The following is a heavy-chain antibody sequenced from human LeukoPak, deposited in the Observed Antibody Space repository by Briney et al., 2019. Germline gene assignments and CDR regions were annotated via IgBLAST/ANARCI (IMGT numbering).Heavy chain of an antibody. J-gene: IGHJ4*02. CDR3: ARDPSQNDILTGYPSWYFDY. D-gene: IGHD3-9*01. CDR1: GFTFSSYW. CDR2: IKQDGSEK. Sequence: GGSLRLSCAASGFTFSSYWMSWVRQAPGKGLEWVANIKQDGSEKYYVDSVKGRFTISRDNAKNSLYLQMNSLRAEDTAVYYCARDPSQNDILTGYPSWYFDYWDQGTLVTVSS. V-gene: IGHV3-7*01.